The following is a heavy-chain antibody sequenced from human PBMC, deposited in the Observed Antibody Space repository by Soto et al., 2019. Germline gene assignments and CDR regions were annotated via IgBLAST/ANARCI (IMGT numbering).Heavy chain of an antibody. CDR1: GFNFKSYA. Sequence: PGGSLRLSCAASGFNFKSYAIHWVRQAPGKGLEWVAVISYDGSNKYYADSVKGRFTISRDNSKNTVYLQLSSLRPEDTAVYYCVGGRYFGDYWGQGALVTVSS. V-gene: IGHV3-30*04. CDR3: VGGRYFGDY. CDR2: ISYDGSNK. J-gene: IGHJ4*02. D-gene: IGHD3-9*01.